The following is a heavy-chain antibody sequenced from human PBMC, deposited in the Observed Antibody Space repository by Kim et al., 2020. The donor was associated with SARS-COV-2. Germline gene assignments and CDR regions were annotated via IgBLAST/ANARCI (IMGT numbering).Heavy chain of an antibody. J-gene: IGHJ4*02. Sequence: GGSLRLSCAASGFTFSSYAMHWVRQAPGKGLEWVAVISYDGSNKYYADSVKGRFTISRDNSKNTLYLQMNSLRAEDTAVYYCARAALQSKGYFDYWGQGTLVTVSS. V-gene: IGHV3-30-3*01. CDR1: GFTFSSYA. CDR3: ARAALQSKGYFDY. CDR2: ISYDGSNK.